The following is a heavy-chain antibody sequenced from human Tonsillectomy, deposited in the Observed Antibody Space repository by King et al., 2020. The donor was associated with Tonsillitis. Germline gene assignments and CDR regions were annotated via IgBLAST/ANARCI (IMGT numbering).Heavy chain of an antibody. CDR3: AKVSQYSSSWYVYYYGMDV. CDR2: ISYDGSNK. V-gene: IGHV3-30*18. Sequence: QLVQSGGGVVQPGRSLRLSCAASGFTFSSFAMHWVRQAPGKGLEWVAVISYDGSNKYYADSVKGRFTISRDNSKNTLYLQMNSLRAEDTAVYYCAKVSQYSSSWYVYYYGMDVWGQGTTVTVSS. J-gene: IGHJ6*02. CDR1: GFTFSSFA. D-gene: IGHD6-13*01.